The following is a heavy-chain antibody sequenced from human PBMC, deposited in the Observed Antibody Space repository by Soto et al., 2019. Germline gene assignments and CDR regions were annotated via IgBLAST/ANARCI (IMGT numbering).Heavy chain of an antibody. V-gene: IGHV1-3*01. CDR3: AREGHYDFWSGYWYWFDP. J-gene: IGHJ5*02. CDR2: INAGNGNA. D-gene: IGHD3-3*01. Sequence: ASVKVSCKASGYTFTSYAMHWVRQAPGQRLEWMGWINAGNGNAKYSQKFQGRVTITRDTSASTAYMELSSLRSEDTAVYYCAREGHYDFWSGYWYWFDPWGQGTLVTVSS. CDR1: GYTFTSYA.